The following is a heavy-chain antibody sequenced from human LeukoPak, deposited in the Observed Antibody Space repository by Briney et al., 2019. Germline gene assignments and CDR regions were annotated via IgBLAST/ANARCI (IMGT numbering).Heavy chain of an antibody. V-gene: IGHV3-30*02. CDR2: IRYDGSNK. J-gene: IGHJ4*02. CDR3: ATDRGYYTSGSYYLDY. Sequence: GGSLRLSCAASGFTFSSYGMHWVRQAPGKGLEWVAFIRYDGSNKYYGDSVKGRFTISRDNSKNTLYLQMNSLRAEDTAVYSCATDRGYYTSGSYYLDYWGQGTLVTVSS. D-gene: IGHD3-10*01. CDR1: GFTFSSYG.